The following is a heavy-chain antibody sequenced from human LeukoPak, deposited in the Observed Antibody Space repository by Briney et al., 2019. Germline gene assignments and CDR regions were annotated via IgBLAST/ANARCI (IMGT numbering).Heavy chain of an antibody. CDR2: IYYSGYT. V-gene: IGHV4-59*12. Sequence: SETLSLTCTVSGGSISSYYWSWIRQPPGKGLEWIGYIYYSGYTNYNPSLKSRVTISVDTSKNQFSLKLSSVTAADTAVYYCARGIVGATFFDYWGQGTLVTVSS. D-gene: IGHD1-26*01. J-gene: IGHJ4*02. CDR3: ARGIVGATFFDY. CDR1: GGSISSYY.